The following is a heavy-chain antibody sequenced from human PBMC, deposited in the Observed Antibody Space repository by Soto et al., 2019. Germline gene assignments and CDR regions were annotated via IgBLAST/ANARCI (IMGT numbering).Heavy chain of an antibody. CDR3: ARTDYSVLDY. CDR2: ISAYDGAT. D-gene: IGHD4-4*01. CDR1: GYTFTNYG. J-gene: IGHJ4*02. Sequence: QVQLVQSGAEVKKPWASGKVSCKTSGYTFTNYGITLVRQSPVQGLAGIGWISAYDGATHSAQNLQGTVTMTTDTSTNPGSMALRSLRSYDTAVYYCARTDYSVLDYWGQGTLVTVSS. V-gene: IGHV1-18*01.